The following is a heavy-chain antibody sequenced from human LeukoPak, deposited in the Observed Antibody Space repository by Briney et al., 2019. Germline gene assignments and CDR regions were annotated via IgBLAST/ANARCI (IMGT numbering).Heavy chain of an antibody. D-gene: IGHD5-24*01. Sequence: GGSLRLSCAASGFTFSSYAMSWVRQAPGEGLEWVSGISGGSGSTYYADSVKGRFTITRDNSNGTLYLQMNSLRAEDTAVYYCARETVEMGTIDWGQGTLVTVSS. CDR2: ISGGSGST. J-gene: IGHJ4*02. V-gene: IGHV3-23*01. CDR3: ARETVEMGTID. CDR1: GFTFSSYA.